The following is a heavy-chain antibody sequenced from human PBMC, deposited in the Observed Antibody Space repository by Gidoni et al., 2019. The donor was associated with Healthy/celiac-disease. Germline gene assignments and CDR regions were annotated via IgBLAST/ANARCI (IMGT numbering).Heavy chain of an antibody. CDR3: ARAEGLYCSSTSCYGYYYYGMDV. CDR2: IYYSGST. Sequence: QVQLQESGPGLVKPSQTLSLTCTVPGGSIRSGDYYRGWIPQPPGKGLGWIGYIYYSGSTYYNPSLKSRVTISVDTSKNQFSLKLSSVTAADTAVYYCARAEGLYCSSTSCYGYYYYGMDVWGQGTTVTVSS. CDR1: GGSIRSGDYY. J-gene: IGHJ6*02. D-gene: IGHD2-2*01. V-gene: IGHV4-30-4*01.